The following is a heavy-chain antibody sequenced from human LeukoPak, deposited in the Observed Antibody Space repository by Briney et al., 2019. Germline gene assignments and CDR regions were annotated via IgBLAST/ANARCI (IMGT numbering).Heavy chain of an antibody. CDR1: GYTFTGYY. CDR3: ARVQHYYDSSGYYPPDY. CDR2: INPNSGGT. V-gene: IGHV1-2*02. J-gene: IGHJ4*02. Sequence: ASVKVSCKASGYTFTGYYMHWVRQAPGQGLEWMGWINPNSGGTNYAQKFQGRVTITADKSTSTAHMELSSLRSEDTAVYYCARVQHYYDSSGYYPPDYWGQGTLVTVSS. D-gene: IGHD3-22*01.